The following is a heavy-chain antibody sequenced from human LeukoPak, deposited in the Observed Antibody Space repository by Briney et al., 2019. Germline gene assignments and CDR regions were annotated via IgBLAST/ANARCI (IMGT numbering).Heavy chain of an antibody. D-gene: IGHD2-15*01. Sequence: GGSLRLSCAASGFTYSSYSMNWVRQAPGKGLEWVSSISSSSSYIYYADSVKGRFTISRDNSKNTLYLQMNSLRAEDTAVYYCAREGGGGGFDYWGQGTLVTVSS. V-gene: IGHV3-21*01. J-gene: IGHJ4*02. CDR2: ISSSSSYI. CDR1: GFTYSSYS. CDR3: AREGGGGGFDY.